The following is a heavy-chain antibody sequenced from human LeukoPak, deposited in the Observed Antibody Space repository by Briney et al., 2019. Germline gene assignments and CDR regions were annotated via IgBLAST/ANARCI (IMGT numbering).Heavy chain of an antibody. CDR1: GFTFSSYA. V-gene: IGHV3-21*01. Sequence: GSLRLSCAASGFTFSSYAMHWVRQAPGKGLEWVSSISSSSSYIYYADSVKGRFTISRDNAKNSLYLQMNSLRAEDTAVYYCARSFDSSSWYFIATNFDYWGQGTLVTVSS. J-gene: IGHJ4*02. CDR2: ISSSSSYI. D-gene: IGHD6-13*01. CDR3: ARSFDSSSWYFIATNFDY.